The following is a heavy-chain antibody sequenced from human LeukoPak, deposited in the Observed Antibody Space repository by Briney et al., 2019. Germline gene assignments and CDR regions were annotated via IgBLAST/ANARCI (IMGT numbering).Heavy chain of an antibody. J-gene: IGHJ6*03. Sequence: SETLSLTCTFSGRSISRYYWSWIRQPAGKGLEWIGRIYTSGSNNYNPSLKSRVTMSVDTSKNQFSLKLSSVTAADTTVYYCARGLGEQMVNYYYYMDVWGKGTTVTVSS. CDR1: GRSISRYY. V-gene: IGHV4-4*07. CDR3: ARGLGEQMVNYYYYMDV. CDR2: IYTSGSN. D-gene: IGHD6-13*01.